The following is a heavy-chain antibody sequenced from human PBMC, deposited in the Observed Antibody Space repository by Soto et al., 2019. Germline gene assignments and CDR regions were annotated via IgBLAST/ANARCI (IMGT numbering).Heavy chain of an antibody. V-gene: IGHV3-33*01. CDR1: GFTFSSYG. CDR2: IWYDGSNK. CDR3: ARERYDFWSGSINIFDY. D-gene: IGHD3-3*01. J-gene: IGHJ4*02. Sequence: ESGGGVVQPGRSLRLSCAASGFTFSSYGMHWVRQAPGKGLEWVAVIWYDGSNKYYADSVKGRFTISRDNSKNTLYLQMNSLRAEDTAVYYCARERYDFWSGSINIFDYWGQGTLVTVSS.